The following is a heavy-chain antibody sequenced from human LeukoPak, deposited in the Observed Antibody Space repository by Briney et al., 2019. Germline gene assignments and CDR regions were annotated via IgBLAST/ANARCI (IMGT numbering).Heavy chain of an antibody. CDR3: ARADCSSTSCYTGNWFDP. Sequence: SETLSLTCTVSGGSISSYYWSWIRQPPGKGLEWIGYIYHSGSTDYNPSLKSRVTISVDTSKSQFSLKLSSVTAADTAVYYCARADCSSTSCYTGNWFDPWGQGTLVTVSS. D-gene: IGHD2-2*02. CDR2: IYHSGST. V-gene: IGHV4-59*12. J-gene: IGHJ5*02. CDR1: GGSISSYY.